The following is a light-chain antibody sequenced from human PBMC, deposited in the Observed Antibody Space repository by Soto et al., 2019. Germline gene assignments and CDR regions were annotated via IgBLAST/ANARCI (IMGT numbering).Light chain of an antibody. V-gene: IGLV1-51*01. CDR2: DNQ. CDR3: GTWDSSLTIGVI. Sequence: QSVLTQPPSVSAAPGQKVSISCSGSSSNVGKNFVSWYQHVPGKAPKLLIYDNQKRPSGIPDRFSASKSGTLATLDITALQTGDEADYYCGTWDSSLTIGVIFGGGTKLTVL. J-gene: IGLJ2*01. CDR1: SSNVGKNF.